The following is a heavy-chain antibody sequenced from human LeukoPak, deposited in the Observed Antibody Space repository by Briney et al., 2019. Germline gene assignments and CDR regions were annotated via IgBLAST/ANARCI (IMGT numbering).Heavy chain of an antibody. J-gene: IGHJ4*02. CDR2: IYPDGRT. Sequence: AGSLRLSCAVSGFTVTDNYMSWVRQAPGKGLQWVSVIYPDGRTYYADSVKGRFTISRDISRNTLLLQMNSLRPDDTAVHYCARTNPVYGDYDYWGQGTLVTVPS. V-gene: IGHV3-53*01. CDR3: ARTNPVYGDYDY. D-gene: IGHD4-17*01. CDR1: GFTVTDNY.